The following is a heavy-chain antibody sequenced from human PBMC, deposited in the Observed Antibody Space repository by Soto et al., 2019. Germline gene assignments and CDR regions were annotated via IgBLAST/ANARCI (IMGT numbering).Heavy chain of an antibody. Sequence: ASVKVSCKPSGYTFTYYGISWVRQAPGQGLEWMGWISTYNGNTNYAQKLQGRVTLTTDTSTSTAYMELRSLTSDDTAVYYCARWEDNGSAAIFDYWGQGTLVTVS. V-gene: IGHV1-18*01. CDR3: ARWEDNGSAAIFDY. D-gene: IGHD2-8*01. CDR1: GYTFTYYG. CDR2: ISTYNGNT. J-gene: IGHJ4*02.